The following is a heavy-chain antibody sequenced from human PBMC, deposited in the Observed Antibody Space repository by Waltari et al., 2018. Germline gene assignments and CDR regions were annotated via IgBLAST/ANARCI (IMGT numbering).Heavy chain of an antibody. J-gene: IGHJ4*02. CDR3: AMYSSGWYDYYFDY. CDR1: GFTFSSYA. CDR2: ISGSGGST. V-gene: IGHV3-23*04. Sequence: EVQLVESGGGLVQPGGSLRLSCAASGFTFSSYAMSWVRQAPGQGLEWVPAISGSGGSTHYADSVKGRFTISRDNTENTLYLQMNRLRAADTAVYYCAMYSSGWYDYYFDYWGQGTLVTVSS. D-gene: IGHD6-19*01.